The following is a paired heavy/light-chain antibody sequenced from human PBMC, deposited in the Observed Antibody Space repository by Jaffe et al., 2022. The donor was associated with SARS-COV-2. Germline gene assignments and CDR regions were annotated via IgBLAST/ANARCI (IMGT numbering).Light chain of an antibody. V-gene: IGKV1-39*01. CDR3: QQSYSTPLT. CDR1: QSITSH. Sequence: DIQMTQSPSSLSASVGGSVTITCRASQSITSHLNWYQHKPGKAPKLLIHAASSLQSGVPSRFSGSGSGTDFTLTISSLQPEDFATYYCQQSYSTPLTFGGGTKVEMK. J-gene: IGKJ4*01. CDR2: AAS.
Heavy chain of an antibody. CDR2: IRSKGYGGTT. CDR1: GFTFGDYA. J-gene: IGHJ6*02. D-gene: IGHD3-10*01. CDR3: TRDRRVRGVMMTTYYYGMDV. Sequence: EVQLVESGGGLVKPGRSLRLSCTGSGFTFGDYAMNWFRQAPGKGLEWVGFIRSKGYGGTTEYAASVKGRFTISRDDSKSIAYLQMNSLKAEDTAVYYCTRDRRVRGVMMTTYYYGMDVWGQGTTVTVSS. V-gene: IGHV3-49*05.